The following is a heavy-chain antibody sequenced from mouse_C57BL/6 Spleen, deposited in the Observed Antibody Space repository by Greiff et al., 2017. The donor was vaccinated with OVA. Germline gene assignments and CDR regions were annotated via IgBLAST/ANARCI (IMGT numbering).Heavy chain of an antibody. V-gene: IGHV1-50*01. CDR2: IDPSDSYT. D-gene: IGHD2-5*01. CDR1: GYTFTSYW. Sequence: QVQLQQPGAELVKPGASVKLSCKASGYTFTSYWMQWVKQRPGQGLEWIGEIDPSDSYTNYNQKFKGKATLTVDTSSSTAYMQLSSLTSEASAVYYCARSNRWFAYWGQGTLVTVSA. CDR3: ARSNRWFAY. J-gene: IGHJ3*01.